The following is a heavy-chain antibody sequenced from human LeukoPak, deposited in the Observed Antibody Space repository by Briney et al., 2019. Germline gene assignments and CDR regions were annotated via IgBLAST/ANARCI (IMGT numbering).Heavy chain of an antibody. V-gene: IGHV4-4*02. D-gene: IGHD1-26*01. J-gene: IGHJ4*02. CDR3: ARGGVYSGSFLDY. CDR2: IYHSGST. CDR1: GGSISSSNW. Sequence: SETLSLTCAVSGGSISSSNWWSWVRQPPGKGLEWIGEIYHSGSTNYNPSLKSRVTISVDKSKNHFSLKLSTVTAADTAVYYCARGGVYSGSFLDYWGQGTLVTVSS.